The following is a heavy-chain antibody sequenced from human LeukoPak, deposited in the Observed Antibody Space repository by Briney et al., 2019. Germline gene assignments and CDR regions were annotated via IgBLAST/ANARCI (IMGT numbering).Heavy chain of an antibody. V-gene: IGHV4-59*08. D-gene: IGHD6-6*01. Sequence: SETLSLTCTVSGGSISSYYWSWIRQPPGKGLEWIGYIYYSGSTNYNPSLKSRVTISVDTSKNQFSLKLSSVTAADTAVYYCARHVGYSSSPPFDYWGQGTLATVSS. CDR2: IYYSGST. J-gene: IGHJ4*02. CDR1: GGSISSYY. CDR3: ARHVGYSSSPPFDY.